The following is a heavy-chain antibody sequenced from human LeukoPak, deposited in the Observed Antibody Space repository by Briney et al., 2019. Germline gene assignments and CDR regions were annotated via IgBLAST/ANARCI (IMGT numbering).Heavy chain of an antibody. CDR1: GGSFSNYY. Sequence: SETLSLTCTVSGGSFSNYYWNWIRQPPGKGLEWIGNMYYSGTTNYNPSLKSRVAISVDTSKSQFSLKLRSVTAADTAVYYCARGASLTQPAGFDPWGQGTLVTVSS. CDR3: ARGASLTQPAGFDP. V-gene: IGHV4-59*01. CDR2: MYYSGTT. J-gene: IGHJ5*02. D-gene: IGHD3-9*01.